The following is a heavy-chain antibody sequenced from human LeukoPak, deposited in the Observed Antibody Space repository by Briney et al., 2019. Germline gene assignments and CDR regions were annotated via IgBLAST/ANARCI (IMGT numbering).Heavy chain of an antibody. Sequence: PGGSLRLSCAASGFTFSSYWMHWVRQAPGKGLVWVSRINSDGSSTSYADSVKGRFTISRDNAKNTLYLQMNSLRAEDAAVYYCARGLRWSDWYFDLWGRGTLVTVSS. V-gene: IGHV3-74*01. CDR2: INSDGSST. J-gene: IGHJ2*01. CDR1: GFTFSSYW. D-gene: IGHD4-23*01. CDR3: ARGLRWSDWYFDL.